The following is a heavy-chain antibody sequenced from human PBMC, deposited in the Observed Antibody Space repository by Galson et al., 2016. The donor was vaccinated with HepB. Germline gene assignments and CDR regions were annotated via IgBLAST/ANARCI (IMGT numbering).Heavy chain of an antibody. J-gene: IGHJ3*01. Sequence: SLRLSCATSGFALNSYSVNWIRQAPGKGLEWVASIRSSSSYIHCVDSVKGRFTISRDNAKNSMDLQMNGLREDDTAVYFCVRGLYEFWGGYRPDTFDLWGQGTMVTVSS. D-gene: IGHD3/OR15-3a*01. CDR2: IRSSSSYI. CDR3: VRGLYEFWGGYRPDTFDL. CDR1: GFALNSYS. V-gene: IGHV3-21*01.